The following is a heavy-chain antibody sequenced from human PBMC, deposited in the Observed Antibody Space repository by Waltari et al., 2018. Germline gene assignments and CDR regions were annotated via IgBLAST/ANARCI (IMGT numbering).Heavy chain of an antibody. V-gene: IGHV1-24*01. Sequence: QVQLVQSGAEVKKPGASVKVSCKVSGYHLTELSIHWVRQATGKGLEWMGGGDHEKRERIYAQKVQGRVSMTEAKATETAYMEVSSLRSEDTAVYYCATLSSIAAPWDRNYWGQGTLVTVSS. J-gene: IGHJ4*02. D-gene: IGHD6-6*01. CDR3: ATLSSIAAPWDRNY. CDR2: GDHEKRER. CDR1: GYHLTELS.